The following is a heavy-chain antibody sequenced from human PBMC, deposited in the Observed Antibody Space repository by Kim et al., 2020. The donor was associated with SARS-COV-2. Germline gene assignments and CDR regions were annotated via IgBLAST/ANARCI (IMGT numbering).Heavy chain of an antibody. CDR3: AREAVAGSFDH. Sequence: ASVKVSCKASGYSFTTFALYWVRRAPGQRLEWMGWINGGIGNTRYSQKFQARVSITRDTSATTAYLELSGLRSEDTAVYYCAREAVAGSFDHWGQGTLVTVSS. J-gene: IGHJ4*02. CDR1: GYSFTTFA. V-gene: IGHV1-3*01. D-gene: IGHD6-19*01. CDR2: INGGIGNT.